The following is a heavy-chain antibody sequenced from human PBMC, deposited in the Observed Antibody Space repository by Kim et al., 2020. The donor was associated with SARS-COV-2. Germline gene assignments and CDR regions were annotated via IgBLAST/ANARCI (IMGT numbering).Heavy chain of an antibody. J-gene: IGHJ4*02. CDR2: ISYDGSNK. Sequence: GGSLRLSCAASGFTFSSYGMHWVRQAPGKGLEWVAVISYDGSNKYYADSVKGRFTISRDTSKNTLYLQMNSLRAEDTAVYYCAKVRLTMIVVGALHYWGQGTLVTVSS. V-gene: IGHV3-30*18. D-gene: IGHD3-22*01. CDR1: GFTFSSYG. CDR3: AKVRLTMIVVGALHY.